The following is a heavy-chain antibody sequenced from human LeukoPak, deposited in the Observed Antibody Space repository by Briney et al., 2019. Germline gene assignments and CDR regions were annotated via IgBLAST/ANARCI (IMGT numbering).Heavy chain of an antibody. Sequence: PSETLSLTCTVSGYSISSGYYWGWIRQPPGKGLEWIGNIYPTGSTNYNPSLKSRVTISVDTSKNQFSLKLSSVTAADTAVYYCARLRVTSPYYYYYMDVWGKGTTVTVSS. CDR3: ARLRVTSPYYYYYMDV. CDR1: GYSISSGYY. J-gene: IGHJ6*03. V-gene: IGHV4-38-2*02. D-gene: IGHD4-17*01. CDR2: IYPTGST.